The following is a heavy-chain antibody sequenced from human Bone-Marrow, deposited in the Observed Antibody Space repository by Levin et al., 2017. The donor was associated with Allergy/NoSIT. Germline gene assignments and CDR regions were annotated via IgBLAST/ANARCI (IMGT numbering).Heavy chain of an antibody. V-gene: IGHV4-59*01. J-gene: IGHJ6*02. D-gene: IGHD5-12*01. CDR2: IYYSGST. CDR1: GGSISSYY. Sequence: SETLSLTCTVSGGSISSYYWSWIRQPPGKGLEWIGYIYYSGSTNYNPSLKSRVTISVDTSKNQFSLKLSSVTAADTAVYYCARTNSGYDFSIGYYYYGMDVWGQGTTVTVSS. CDR3: ARTNSGYDFSIGYYYYGMDV.